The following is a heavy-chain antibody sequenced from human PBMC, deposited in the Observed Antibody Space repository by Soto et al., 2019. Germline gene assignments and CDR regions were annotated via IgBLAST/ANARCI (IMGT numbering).Heavy chain of an antibody. CDR3: ARESNYYFDY. CDR2: IYHSGST. V-gene: IGHV4-38-2*02. Sequence: SETLSLTCTVSGYSISSGYYWGWIRQPPGKGLEWIGSIYHSGSTYYNPSLKSRVTISVDTSKNQFSLKLSSVTAADTAVYYCARESNYYFDYWGQGTLVTVSS. J-gene: IGHJ4*02. D-gene: IGHD4-4*01. CDR1: GYSISSGYY.